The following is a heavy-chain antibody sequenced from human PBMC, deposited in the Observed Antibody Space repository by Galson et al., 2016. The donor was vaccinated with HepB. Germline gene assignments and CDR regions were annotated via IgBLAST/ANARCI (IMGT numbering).Heavy chain of an antibody. CDR3: AREGDTGARGSNAFDI. V-gene: IGHV3-30-3*01. CDR2: ISSDGSEK. D-gene: IGHD7-27*01. CDR1: GFTFSTYL. Sequence: SLRLSCAASGFTFSTYLIHWVRQAPGKGLEWVAVISSDGSEKYYADSVKGRFTISRDNSKNTLYLQMNSLRAEETALYYCAREGDTGARGSNAFDIWGQGTMVSVSS. J-gene: IGHJ3*02.